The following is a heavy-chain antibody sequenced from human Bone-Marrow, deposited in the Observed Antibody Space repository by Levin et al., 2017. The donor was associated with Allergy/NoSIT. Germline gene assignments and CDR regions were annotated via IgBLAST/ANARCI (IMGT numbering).Heavy chain of an antibody. J-gene: IGHJ5*02. CDR1: GYSITSNSYY. V-gene: IGHV4-39*07. Sequence: SETLSLTCTVSGYSITSNSYYWGWIRQTPGKGLEWIGTIDHSGTTYYNPSLKSRVTMSVDTSKNQFSLNLNSVTAADTAVYYCARDLVSFDYLLSAWGPGTLVTVSS. D-gene: IGHD3-9*01. CDR2: IDHSGTT. CDR3: ARDLVSFDYLLSA.